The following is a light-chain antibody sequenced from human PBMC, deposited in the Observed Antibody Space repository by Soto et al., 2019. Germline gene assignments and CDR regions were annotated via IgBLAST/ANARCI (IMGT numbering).Light chain of an antibody. J-gene: IGKJ1*01. V-gene: IGKV1-5*01. CDR2: DAS. Sequence: DIQMTQSPSTLSASVGDRVTITCRASQSISSWLAWYQQKPGKAPKLLIYDASNLESGVPSRFSGSGSGTEFTLTNNRLQPDDFATYYCQQYNNYRTFGQGTKVEIK. CDR3: QQYNNYRT. CDR1: QSISSW.